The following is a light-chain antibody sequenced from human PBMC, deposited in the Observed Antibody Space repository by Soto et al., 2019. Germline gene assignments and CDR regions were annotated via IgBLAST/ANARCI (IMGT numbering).Light chain of an antibody. J-gene: IGLJ2*01. V-gene: IGLV2-23*03. Sequence: QSALTQPASVSGSPGQSITISCAGTSSDVGNYNFVSWYQQHPGKAPKLMIYEGNKRPSGVSNRFSGSKSGNTASLTISGLQAADEADYYCCSYAGSSTFVVFGGGTKLTVL. CDR1: SSDVGNYNF. CDR3: CSYAGSSTFVV. CDR2: EGN.